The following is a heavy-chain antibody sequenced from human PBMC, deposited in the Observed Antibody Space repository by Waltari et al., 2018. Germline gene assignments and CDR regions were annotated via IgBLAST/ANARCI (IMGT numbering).Heavy chain of an antibody. Sequence: EVQLVESGGGLVKPGGSLRPSCAASGFPFSLLSMNRVRQAPGRGLEWVSTISSSGSYIYYADSVKGRFTISRDNAKNSVYLQMNSPRVDDTAVYYCTMAPDVPVRPTWGWGQGSLVTVSS. CDR2: ISSSGSYI. D-gene: IGHD7-27*01. V-gene: IGHV3-21*06. CDR1: GFPFSLLS. J-gene: IGHJ4*02. CDR3: TMAPDVPVRPTWG.